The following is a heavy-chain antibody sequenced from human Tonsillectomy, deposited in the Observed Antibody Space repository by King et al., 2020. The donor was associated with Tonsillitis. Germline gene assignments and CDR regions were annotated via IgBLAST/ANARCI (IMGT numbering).Heavy chain of an antibody. V-gene: IGHV4-59*11. Sequence: VQLQESGPGLVKPSQTLSLTCTVSGGSINNHYWTWIRQPPGKGLEWIGYVYYAGSTNYNPSLKSRVTMSIDTPKSQFSLKLSSVTAADTALYFCARAPAGGFDGSWTPFYYMDVWGRGTAVTVPS. CDR3: ARAPAGGFDGSWTPFYYMDV. CDR1: GGSINNHY. CDR2: VYYAGST. D-gene: IGHD3-10*01. J-gene: IGHJ6*03.